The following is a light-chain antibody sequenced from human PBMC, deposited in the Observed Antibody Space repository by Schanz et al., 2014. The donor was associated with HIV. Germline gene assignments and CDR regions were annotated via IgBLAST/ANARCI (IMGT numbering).Light chain of an antibody. Sequence: EIVMTQSPATLSVSPGEKATLSCRASQTVSDSYLASYQQKPGQAPRLLIYDASTRATAIPARFSGSGSETEFTLTISSLQSEDFAVYYCQQYNSRPPWTFGQGTKVEIK. J-gene: IGKJ1*01. CDR1: QTVSDSY. CDR2: DAS. CDR3: QQYNSRPPWT. V-gene: IGKV3-15*01.